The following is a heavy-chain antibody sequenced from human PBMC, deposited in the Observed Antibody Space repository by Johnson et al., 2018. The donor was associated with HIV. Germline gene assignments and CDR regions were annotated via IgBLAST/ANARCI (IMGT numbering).Heavy chain of an antibody. J-gene: IGHJ3*02. CDR1: GFTFADYG. V-gene: IGHV3-20*04. CDR3: ARDLGVVVATNAFDI. Sequence: EVQVVESGGGVIRPGGSLRLSCAASGFTFADYGMSWVRQAPGKGLEWVSGINWNGGSTGYADSVKGRFTISRDNAKNSLYLQMNSLRAEDTALYYCARDLGVVVATNAFDIWGQGTMVTVSS. CDR2: INWNGGST. D-gene: IGHD2-15*01.